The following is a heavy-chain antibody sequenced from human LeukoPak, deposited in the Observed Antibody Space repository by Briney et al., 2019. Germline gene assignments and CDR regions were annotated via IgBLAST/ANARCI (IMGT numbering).Heavy chain of an antibody. CDR2: ISYDGSNK. D-gene: IGHD2-21*01. CDR1: GFTFSGYS. V-gene: IGHV3-30-3*01. Sequence: GGSLRLSCAASGFTFSGYSLHWVRQAPGKGLEWVAFISYDGSNKYYGDSVKGRFTISRDNSKNTLYLQMNSLRVEDTAMYYCASNCGGDCYWGKGTTVTVSS. CDR3: ASNCGGDCY. J-gene: IGHJ6*04.